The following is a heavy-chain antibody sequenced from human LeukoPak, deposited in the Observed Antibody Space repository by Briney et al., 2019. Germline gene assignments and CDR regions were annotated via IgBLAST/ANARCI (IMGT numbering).Heavy chain of an antibody. CDR1: GGSFSGYY. J-gene: IGHJ5*02. D-gene: IGHD6-19*01. Sequence: SETLSLTCAVYGGSFSGYYWGWIRQPPGKGLEWIGSIYYSGSTYYNPSLKSRVTISVDTSKNQFSLKLSSVTAADTAVYYCARPVSSGWYATPTYWFDPWGQGTLVTVSS. CDR3: ARPVSSGWYATPTYWFDP. V-gene: IGHV4-39*01. CDR2: IYYSGST.